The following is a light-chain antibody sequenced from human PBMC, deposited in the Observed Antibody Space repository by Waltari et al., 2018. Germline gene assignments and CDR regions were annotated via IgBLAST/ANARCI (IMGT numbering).Light chain of an antibody. CDR1: SSDIGIYNY. CDR2: DVS. J-gene: IGLJ1*01. Sequence: QSALTQPASVSGSLGQSITMSCTGTSSDIGIYNYVSWYQQHPGKAPKLLIYDVSNRPSGFSNLFSGSKSGNTASLTISGLQSEDEADYYCTSFSSDSTPLVFGTGTRVTV. CDR3: TSFSSDSTPLV. V-gene: IGLV2-14*03.